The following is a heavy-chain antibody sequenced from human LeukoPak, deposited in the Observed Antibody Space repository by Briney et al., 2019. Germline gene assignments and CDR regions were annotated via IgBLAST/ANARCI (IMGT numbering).Heavy chain of an antibody. CDR2: ISSYNGNT. CDR3: ARGGQRYYYGSGTYYAIDY. D-gene: IGHD3-10*01. Sequence: ASVKVSCKASGYTFSTSGISWVRQAPGQGLEWMGWISSYNGNTNYAQKLQGRVTMTTETSTSTVYMALRSLRSDDTAVYYCARGGQRYYYGSGTYYAIDYWGQGTLVTVSS. V-gene: IGHV1-18*01. CDR1: GYTFSTSG. J-gene: IGHJ4*02.